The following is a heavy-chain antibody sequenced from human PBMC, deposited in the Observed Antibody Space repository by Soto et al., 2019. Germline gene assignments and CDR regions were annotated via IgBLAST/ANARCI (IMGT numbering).Heavy chain of an antibody. CDR3: ARASVGWYYFDY. D-gene: IGHD6-19*01. CDR2: IYYSGST. CDR1: DGSISSYY. J-gene: IGHJ4*02. Sequence: PSETLSLTCTVSDGSISSYYWSWIRQPPGKGLEWIGYIYYSGSTNYNPSLKSRVTISVDTSKNQFSLKLSSVTAADTAVYYCARASVGWYYFDYWGQGTLVTVSS. V-gene: IGHV4-59*01.